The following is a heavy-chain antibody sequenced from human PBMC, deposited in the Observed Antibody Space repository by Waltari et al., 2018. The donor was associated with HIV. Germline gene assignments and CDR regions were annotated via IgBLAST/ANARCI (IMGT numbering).Heavy chain of an antibody. J-gene: IGHJ4*02. D-gene: IGHD6-6*01. V-gene: IGHV4-39*01. CDR1: GSSINSGTFY. CDR3: ARHVQYMTTWQLQAGAFNY. CDR2: IYNSGDT. Sequence: QLRESGPALVKSSGTLTLTCIVSGSSINSGTFYWGWIRQAPGRGLEWIGTIYNSGDTTYNPSLQSRVTIAVDTSKSQFSLELSPVTAADTAIYYCARHVQYMTTWQLQAGAFNYWGQGILVTVSS.